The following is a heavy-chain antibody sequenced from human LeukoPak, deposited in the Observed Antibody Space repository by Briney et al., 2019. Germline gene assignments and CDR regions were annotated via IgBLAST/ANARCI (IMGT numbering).Heavy chain of an antibody. CDR1: GFTFSSYA. CDR2: ISGSGGST. J-gene: IGHJ4*02. D-gene: IGHD3-22*01. V-gene: IGHV3-23*01. Sequence: PGGSLRLSCAASGFTFSSYAMSWVRQAPGKGLEWVSAISGSGGSTYYADSVKGRLTISRDNSRNTLYLQMNSLRAEDTAVYYCARDQYYDSSGSSRYFDYWGQGTLVTVSS. CDR3: ARDQYYDSSGSSRYFDY.